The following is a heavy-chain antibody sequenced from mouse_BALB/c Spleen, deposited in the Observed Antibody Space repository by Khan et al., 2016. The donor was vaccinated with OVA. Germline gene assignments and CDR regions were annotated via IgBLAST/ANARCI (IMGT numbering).Heavy chain of an antibody. CDR1: GYSFTDYN. CDR2: IDPYYGDA. D-gene: IGHD2-1*01. CDR3: TRLGTNYSFDY. Sequence: VQLQQSGPELDKPGASVKISCKASGYSFTDYNMNWVKQSNGKSLEWIGNIDPYYGDAHYNQKFKGMATLTVDRSSSTAYMQLKSLTSEDSAVYYCTRLGTNYSFDYWGQGTTLTVSS. J-gene: IGHJ2*01. V-gene: IGHV1-39*01.